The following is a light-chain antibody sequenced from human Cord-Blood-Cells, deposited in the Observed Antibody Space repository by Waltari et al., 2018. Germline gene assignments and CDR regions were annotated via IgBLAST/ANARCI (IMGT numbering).Light chain of an antibody. CDR3: SSYTSSSTLV. CDR2: EVS. Sequence: QSALTQPASVSGSPGQSLTIPCTGTSSEVGGYNYVPWYQQHPGKAPKLMIYEVSNRPSGVSNRFSGSKSGNTASLTISGLQAEDEADYYCSSYTSSSTLVFGGGTKLTVL. V-gene: IGLV2-14*01. CDR1: SSEVGGYNY. J-gene: IGLJ3*02.